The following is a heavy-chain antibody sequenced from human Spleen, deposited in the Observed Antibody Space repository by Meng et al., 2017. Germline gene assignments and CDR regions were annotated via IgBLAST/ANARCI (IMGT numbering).Heavy chain of an antibody. D-gene: IGHD3-10*01. CDR1: GFTVRSNY. CDR3: AKGKTSGSRTPIDY. CDR2: SDSGGST. Sequence: GESLKISCAASGFTVRSNYMSWVRQGPGKGLEWVSVSDSGGSTYYADSVKGRFTISRDNSKNTLYLQMNSLRAEDTALYSCAKGKTSGSRTPIDYWGQGTLVTVSS. J-gene: IGHJ4*02. V-gene: IGHV3-53*05.